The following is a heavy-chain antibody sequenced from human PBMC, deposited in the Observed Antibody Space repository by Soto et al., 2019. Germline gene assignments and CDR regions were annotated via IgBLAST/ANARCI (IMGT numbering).Heavy chain of an antibody. Sequence: PGGSLRLSCVASGFSFSSSLVHWVRQPPGKGLEWVSRINAGGTSISYADSVKGRFTISRDNAKNTLYLQMDGLGVDDTAVYYCARAGAYLFDYWGLGTLVTVSS. J-gene: IGHJ4*02. CDR2: INAGGTSI. D-gene: IGHD3-16*01. CDR1: GFSFSSSL. V-gene: IGHV3-74*01. CDR3: ARAGAYLFDY.